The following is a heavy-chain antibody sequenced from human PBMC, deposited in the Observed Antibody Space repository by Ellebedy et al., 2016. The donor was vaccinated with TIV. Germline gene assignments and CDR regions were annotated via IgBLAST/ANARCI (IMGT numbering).Heavy chain of an antibody. D-gene: IGHD4-17*01. V-gene: IGHV1-18*04. CDR2: LNAYNGNT. CDR1: GYTFTSYG. J-gene: IGHJ4*02. CDR3: ARGAVGGDYIEIDY. Sequence: AASVQVSCKASGYTFTSYGINWVRQAPGQGLEWMGWLNAYNGNTNYVQKPQGRVTMTTDTSTNTAYMELRSLRSDDTAVYYCARGAVGGDYIEIDYWGQGTLVTVSS.